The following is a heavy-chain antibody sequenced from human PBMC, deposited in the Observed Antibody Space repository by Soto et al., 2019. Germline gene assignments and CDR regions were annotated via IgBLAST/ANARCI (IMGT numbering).Heavy chain of an antibody. D-gene: IGHD6-13*01. Sequence: ASVKVSCKTSGYSFTTCFMHWVRQAPGQRLEWMGWINTGNGDTKYSQQFQGRVTIARDPSASTTYMELSSLRSEDTAVYYCARPYSNSWSTYFDYWGQGALVTVSS. J-gene: IGHJ4*02. CDR2: INTGNGDT. CDR1: GYSFTTCF. CDR3: ARPYSNSWSTYFDY. V-gene: IGHV1-3*04.